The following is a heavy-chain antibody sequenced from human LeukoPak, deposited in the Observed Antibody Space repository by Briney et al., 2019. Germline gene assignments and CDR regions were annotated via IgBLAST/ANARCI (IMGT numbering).Heavy chain of an antibody. CDR1: GDSVSSNSAA. Sequence: SQTLSLTCAISGDSVSSNSAAWNWIRQSPSRGLEWLGRTYYRSKWYNDYAVSVKSRITINPDTSKNQFSLQLNSVTPEDTAVHYCARVGFRSIIRYIAAAGNSDYWGQGTLVTVSS. V-gene: IGHV6-1*01. D-gene: IGHD6-13*01. CDR3: ARVGFRSIIRYIAAAGNSDY. J-gene: IGHJ4*02. CDR2: TYYRSKWYN.